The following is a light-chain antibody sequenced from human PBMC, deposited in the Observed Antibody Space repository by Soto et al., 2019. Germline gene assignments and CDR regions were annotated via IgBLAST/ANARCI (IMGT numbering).Light chain of an antibody. V-gene: IGKV3-20*01. Sequence: EIVLTQSPGTLSLSPGERATLSCRASQSISSSYLAWYQQKPGQAPRLLIYGASSRAIGIPDRFSGSGWGSGSGTDFTLTISRLEPEDFAVYYCQQYGSSLWTFGQGTKVEIK. CDR2: GAS. CDR1: QSISSSY. J-gene: IGKJ1*01. CDR3: QQYGSSLWT.